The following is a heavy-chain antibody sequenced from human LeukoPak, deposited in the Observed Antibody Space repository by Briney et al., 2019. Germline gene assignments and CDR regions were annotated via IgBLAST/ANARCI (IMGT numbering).Heavy chain of an antibody. D-gene: IGHD4-17*01. CDR2: INCKTATT. V-gene: IGHV1-2*02. Sequence: ASVTLTCKTSGYTFSDYNIQWVRQAPGQGLEWMGWINCKTATTTYAEKFQGRVTVTRDTSIATVYMELTSLRSDDTAVYYCARDVTGDSRIYADPWGRGTGVIVSS. CDR3: ARDVTGDSRIYADP. J-gene: IGHJ5*02. CDR1: GYTFSDYN.